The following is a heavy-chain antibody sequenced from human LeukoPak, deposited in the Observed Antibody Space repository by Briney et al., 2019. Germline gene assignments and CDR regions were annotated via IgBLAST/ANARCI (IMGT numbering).Heavy chain of an antibody. V-gene: IGHV3-21*01. D-gene: IGHD6-13*01. Sequence: GGSLRLSCAASGFTFSSYSMNWVRQAPGKGLEWVSSISSSSSYIYYADSVKGRFTISRDNAKNSLYLQMNSLRAEDTAVYYCARDGQRYIAAAGDYFDYWGQGTLVTVSS. CDR1: GFTFSSYS. J-gene: IGHJ4*02. CDR3: ARDGQRYIAAAGDYFDY. CDR2: ISSSSSYI.